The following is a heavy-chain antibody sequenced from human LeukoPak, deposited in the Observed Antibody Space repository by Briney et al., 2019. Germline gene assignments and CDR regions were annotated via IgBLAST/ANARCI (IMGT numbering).Heavy chain of an antibody. V-gene: IGHV3-48*03. J-gene: IGHJ4*02. Sequence: PGGSLRLSCAASGFTFSSYEMNWVRQAPGKGLVWVSYISSSGSTISYADSVKGRFTISRDNAKNSLYLQMNSLRAEDTAVYYCAKDLTYYYDSSGAPSGYWGQGTLVTVSS. CDR2: ISSSGSTI. CDR3: AKDLTYYYDSSGAPSGY. D-gene: IGHD3-22*01. CDR1: GFTFSSYE.